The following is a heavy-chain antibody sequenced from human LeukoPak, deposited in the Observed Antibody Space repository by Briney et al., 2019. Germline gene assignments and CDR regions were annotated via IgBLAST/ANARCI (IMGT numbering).Heavy chain of an antibody. D-gene: IGHD3-10*01. Sequence: EASVKVSCKVVAYMLTELSLHWVRQAPGKGLEWMGGFDPESDETVYARKFQGRVTMTEDTSTDTAYMELSSLTSEDTAVYYCATSIRPPGEGRGIITSYYYHGLDVWGQGTTVTVSS. CDR2: FDPESDET. V-gene: IGHV1-24*01. CDR3: ATSIRPPGEGRGIITSYYYHGLDV. J-gene: IGHJ6*02. CDR1: AYMLTELS.